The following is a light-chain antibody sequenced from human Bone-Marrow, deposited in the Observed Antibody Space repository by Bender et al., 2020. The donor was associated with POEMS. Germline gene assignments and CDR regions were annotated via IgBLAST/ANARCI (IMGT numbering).Light chain of an antibody. J-gene: IGLJ3*02. CDR1: GSNIGGYP. CDR3: CSSANGTTWV. Sequence: QSVLTQPPSVSGTPGQRVTISCSGSGSNIGGYPVNWYQQLPGTAPRLLIYTNNERPSGVPDRFSGSKSGNTASLTISGLQAEDEADYYCCSSANGTTWVFGGGTKLTVL. CDR2: TNN. V-gene: IGLV1-44*01.